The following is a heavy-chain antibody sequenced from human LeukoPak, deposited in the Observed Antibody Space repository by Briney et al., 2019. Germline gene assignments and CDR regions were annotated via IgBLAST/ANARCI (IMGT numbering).Heavy chain of an antibody. V-gene: IGHV3-23*01. CDR2: ISGSGGST. CDR3: AKNVWGSYRSNYYFDY. D-gene: IGHD3-16*02. CDR1: GFTFSSYA. Sequence: PGGSLRLSCAASGFTFSSYAMSWVRQAPGKGLEWVSAISGSGGSTYYADSVKGRFTISRDNSKNTLYLQMNGLRAEDTAVCYCAKNVWGSYRSNYYFDYWGQGTLVTVSS. J-gene: IGHJ4*02.